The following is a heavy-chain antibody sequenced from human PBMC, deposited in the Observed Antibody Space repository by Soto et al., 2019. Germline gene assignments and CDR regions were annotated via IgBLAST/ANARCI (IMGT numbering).Heavy chain of an antibody. D-gene: IGHD3-22*01. CDR1: GGTFSSYA. J-gene: IGHJ6*02. CDR3: ARDLIVDGPDNYAMDV. CDR2: INPNSSGT. Sequence: ASLKVSCKASGGTFSSYAISWVRQAPGQGLEWMGWINPNSSGTVYAQKFQGRVTMTRDTSLTTAYMQLNRLTPDDTAIYYCARDLIVDGPDNYAMDVWGQGTTVTVSS. V-gene: IGHV1-2*02.